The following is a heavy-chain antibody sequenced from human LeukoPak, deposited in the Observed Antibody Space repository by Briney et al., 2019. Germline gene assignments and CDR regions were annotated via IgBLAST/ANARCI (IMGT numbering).Heavy chain of an antibody. CDR3: AGPQLLWFGENFDY. V-gene: IGHV3-74*03. J-gene: IGHJ4*02. CDR1: GFTFSNYW. CDR2: INTEGSST. D-gene: IGHD3-10*01. Sequence: GGSLRLSCAAFGFTFSNYWMHWVRQAPGKGLVYVSRINTEGSSTTYADSVKGRFTISRDNAKNTLYLQMNSLRAEDTAVYYCAGPQLLWFGENFDYWGQGTLVTVSS.